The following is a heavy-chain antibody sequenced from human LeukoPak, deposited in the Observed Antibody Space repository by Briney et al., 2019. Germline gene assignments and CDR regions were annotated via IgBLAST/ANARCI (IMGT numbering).Heavy chain of an antibody. J-gene: IGHJ4*02. CDR3: ARERYYYDSNGYPTYFDY. Sequence: SETLSLTCTVSGGSISSSSYYWSWIRQPPGKELEWIGYIDYSGSTNYNPSLKSRVTISIDTSKNQFSLNLISVTAADTAVYYCARERYYYDSNGYPTYFDYWGQGTLVTVSS. CDR2: IDYSGST. CDR1: GGSISSSSYY. D-gene: IGHD3-22*01. V-gene: IGHV4-61*01.